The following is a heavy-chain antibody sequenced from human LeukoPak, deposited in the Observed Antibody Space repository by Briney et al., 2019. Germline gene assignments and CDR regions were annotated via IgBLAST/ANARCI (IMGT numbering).Heavy chain of an antibody. J-gene: IGHJ6*02. CDR3: AKGIAAAGTMVVASYYGMDV. Sequence: PGGSPRLSCAASGFTFSSYGMHWVRQAPGKGLEWVSAISGSGGSTYYADSVKGRFTISRDNSKNTLYLQMNSLRAEDTAVYYCAKGIAAAGTMVVASYYGMDVWGQGTTVTVSS. CDR1: GFTFSSYG. CDR2: ISGSGGST. V-gene: IGHV3-23*01. D-gene: IGHD6-13*01.